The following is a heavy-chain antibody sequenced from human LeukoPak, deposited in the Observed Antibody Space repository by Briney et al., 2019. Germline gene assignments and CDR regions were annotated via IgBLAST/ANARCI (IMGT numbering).Heavy chain of an antibody. V-gene: IGHV3-7*04. Sequence: GGSLRLSCAGSGFTFSSYAMSWVRQAPGKGLEWVANIKQDGSEKYYVDSVKGRFTISRDNAKNSLFLQMNSLRAEETAVYYCARGEYYYDGGYWGQGTLVTVSS. J-gene: IGHJ4*02. CDR1: GFTFSSYA. CDR3: ARGEYYYDGGY. D-gene: IGHD3-22*01. CDR2: IKQDGSEK.